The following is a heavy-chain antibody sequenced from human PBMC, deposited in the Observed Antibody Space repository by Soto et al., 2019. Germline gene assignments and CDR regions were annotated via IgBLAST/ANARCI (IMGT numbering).Heavy chain of an antibody. Sequence: GSLRLSCAASGFTFSSYGMHWVRQAPGKGLEWVAVIWYDGSNKYYADSVKGRFTISRDNSKNTLYLQMNSLRAEDTAVYYCARDSSITIFGVVIYYGMDVWGQGTTVTVSS. J-gene: IGHJ6*02. CDR3: ARDSSITIFGVVIYYGMDV. CDR1: GFTFSSYG. CDR2: IWYDGSNK. V-gene: IGHV3-33*01. D-gene: IGHD3-3*01.